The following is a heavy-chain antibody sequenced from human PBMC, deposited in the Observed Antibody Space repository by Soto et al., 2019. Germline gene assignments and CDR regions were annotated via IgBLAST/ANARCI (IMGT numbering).Heavy chain of an antibody. J-gene: IGHJ6*02. V-gene: IGHV3-48*02. CDR2: ISSSSSTI. CDR3: ARQRTLDV. Sequence: EVQLVESGGSLVQPGGSLRLSCAASGFTFSSYSMNWVRQAPGKGLEWVSYISSSSSTIYYADSVKGRFTISRDNAKNSLYVHLTSLRDEDTAVYYCARQRTLDVWGQGTTVTVSS. CDR1: GFTFSSYS. D-gene: IGHD2-2*01.